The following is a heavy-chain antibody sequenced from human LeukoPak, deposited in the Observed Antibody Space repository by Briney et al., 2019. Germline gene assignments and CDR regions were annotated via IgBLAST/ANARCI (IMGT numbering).Heavy chain of an antibody. J-gene: IGHJ4*02. CDR2: MSGSGGMT. V-gene: IGHV3-23*01. CDR3: AKDLGIGGSGF. D-gene: IGHD3-22*01. Sequence: GGSLRLSCAASGFTFSSFAMSWVRQAPGEGLEWVSAMSGSGGMTYSADSVKGRFTISRDNSKDTLYLQMNSLRAEDTAIYYCAKDLGIGGSGFWGQGTLVTVSS. CDR1: GFTFSSFA.